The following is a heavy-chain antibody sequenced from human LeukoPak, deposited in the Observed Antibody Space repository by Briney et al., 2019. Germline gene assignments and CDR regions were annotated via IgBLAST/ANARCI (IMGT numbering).Heavy chain of an antibody. CDR1: GFTVSSNY. Sequence: GGSLRLSCAASGFTVSSNYMSWVRQAAGKGLEWVSVIYSGGSTYYADSVKGRFTISRDNSKNTLYLQMNSLRAEDTAVYYCARDSSSRRDDAFDIWGQGTMVTVSS. J-gene: IGHJ3*02. D-gene: IGHD6-13*01. CDR2: IYSGGST. V-gene: IGHV3-66*01. CDR3: ARDSSSRRDDAFDI.